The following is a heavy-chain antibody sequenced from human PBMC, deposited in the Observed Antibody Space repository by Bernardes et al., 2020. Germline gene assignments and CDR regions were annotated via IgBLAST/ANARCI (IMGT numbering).Heavy chain of an antibody. V-gene: IGHV4-39*01. J-gene: IGHJ5*02. D-gene: IGHD3-10*01. CDR2: IYYSGST. CDR3: ARYYGSGLHPSISNWFDP. Sequence: SETLSLTCTVSGGSISSSSYYWGWIRQPPGKGLEWIGSIYYSGSTYYNPSLKSRVTISVDTSKNQFSLKLSSVTAADTAVYYCARYYGSGLHPSISNWFDPWGQGTLVTVSS. CDR1: GGSISSSSYY.